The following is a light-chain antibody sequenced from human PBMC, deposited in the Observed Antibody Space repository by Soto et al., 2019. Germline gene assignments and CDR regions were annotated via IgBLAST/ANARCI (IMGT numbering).Light chain of an antibody. V-gene: IGKV3-15*01. CDR1: QSVSSN. Sequence: EIVMPQSPATMSVSPGARATLSCRASQSVSSNLAWYQQKPGQAPRLLICCASTRATGIPARFSGRGSGTEFTLTISILQSEDFVVYYCQQYNNWPPWTFGQGTKVEIK. CDR3: QQYNNWPPWT. J-gene: IGKJ1*01. CDR2: CAS.